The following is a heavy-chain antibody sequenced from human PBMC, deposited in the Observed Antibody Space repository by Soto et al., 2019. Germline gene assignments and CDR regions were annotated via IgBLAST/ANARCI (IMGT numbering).Heavy chain of an antibody. V-gene: IGHV1-3*01. CDR1: GYTFTSYA. Sequence: GASVKVSCKASGYTFTSYAMHCVRQAPGQRLEWMGWINAGNGNTEYSQKFQGRVTITRDTSASTAYMELSSLRSEDTAVYYCARDKGSSWYERYFDYWGQGTLVTVSS. J-gene: IGHJ4*02. CDR2: INAGNGNT. D-gene: IGHD6-13*01. CDR3: ARDKGSSWYERYFDY.